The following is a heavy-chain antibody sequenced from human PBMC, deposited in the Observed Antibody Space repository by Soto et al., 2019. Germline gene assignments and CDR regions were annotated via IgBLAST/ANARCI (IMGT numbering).Heavy chain of an antibody. CDR1: GFSLSTSGAA. V-gene: IGHV2-5*02. D-gene: IGHD3-3*01. Sequence: QITLKESGPTLVKPTQTLTLTCTFSGFSLSTSGAAVGWIRQPPGRALEWLALIYWDGDRRYNPSLQSRLTIDKDTSRFQVALTLTSVDPADTATYYCAHRATMTIFGLIIENGVWFDPWGQGTLVIVSS. J-gene: IGHJ5*02. CDR2: IYWDGDR. CDR3: AHRATMTIFGLIIENGVWFDP.